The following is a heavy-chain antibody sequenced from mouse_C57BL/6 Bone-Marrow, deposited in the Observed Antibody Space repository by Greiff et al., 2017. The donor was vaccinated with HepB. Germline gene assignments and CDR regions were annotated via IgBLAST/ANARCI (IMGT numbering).Heavy chain of an antibody. CDR2: INSDGGST. Sequence: DVKLVESGGGLVQPGESLKLSCESNEYEFPSHDMSWVRKTPEKRLELVAAINSDGGSTYYPDTMERRFIISRDNTKKTLYLQMSSLRSEDAALYYCARHGGYDYDEGFAYWGQGTLVTVSA. V-gene: IGHV5-2*01. D-gene: IGHD2-4*01. CDR1: EYEFPSHD. J-gene: IGHJ3*01. CDR3: ARHGGYDYDEGFAY.